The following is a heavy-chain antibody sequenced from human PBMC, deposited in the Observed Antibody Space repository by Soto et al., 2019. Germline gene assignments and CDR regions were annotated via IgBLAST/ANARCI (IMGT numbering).Heavy chain of an antibody. CDR1: GGSISSGPYS. V-gene: IGHV4-39*07. CDR3: ARIGRLRWGDY. J-gene: IGHJ4*02. D-gene: IGHD4-17*01. Sequence: SETLSLTCTVSGGSISSGPYSWGWIRQPPGKGLEWIGEINHRGSTNYNPSLKSRITISVDTSKNQFSLKLSSVTAADTAVYYCARIGRLRWGDYWGQGTLVTVSS. CDR2: INHRGST.